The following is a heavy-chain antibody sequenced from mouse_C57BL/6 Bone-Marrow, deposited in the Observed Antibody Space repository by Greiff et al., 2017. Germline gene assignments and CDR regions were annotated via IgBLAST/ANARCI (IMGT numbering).Heavy chain of an antibody. CDR3: ARERFYSTTYYYAMDY. Sequence: VQLQQPGAELVKPGASVKLSCKASGYTFTSYWMHWVKQRPGRGLEWIGRIDPNCGGTKYNEKFKSKATLTVDKPSSTAYMQLSSLTSEDSAVYYCARERFYSTTYYYAMDYWGQGTSVTVSS. CDR2: IDPNCGGT. CDR1: GYTFTSYW. D-gene: IGHD2-5*01. V-gene: IGHV1-72*01. J-gene: IGHJ4*01.